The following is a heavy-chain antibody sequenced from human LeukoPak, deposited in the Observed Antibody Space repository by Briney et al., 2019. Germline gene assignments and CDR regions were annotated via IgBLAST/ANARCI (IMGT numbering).Heavy chain of an antibody. J-gene: IGHJ6*02. CDR3: ARGEVVATKTRYYYYGMDV. D-gene: IGHD5-12*01. V-gene: IGHV1-69*04. Sequence: GSSVKVSCKASGGTFSSYAISWVRQAPGQGLEWMGRIIPILGIANYAQKFQGRVTITADKSTSTAYMELSSLRSEDTAVYYCARGEVVATKTRYYYYGMDVWGQGTTATVSS. CDR2: IIPILGIA. CDR1: GGTFSSYA.